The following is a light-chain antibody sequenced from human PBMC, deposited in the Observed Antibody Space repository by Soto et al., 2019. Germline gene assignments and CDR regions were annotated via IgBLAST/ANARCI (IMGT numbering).Light chain of an antibody. CDR3: CSYAGSKTYV. V-gene: IGLV2-23*02. J-gene: IGLJ1*01. CDR1: SCDVGCYDL. CDR2: EVR. Sequence: QSALTQPASVSGPPGQSVAISCNGSSCDVGCYDLVSWYLQYPGKGPIVIIFEVRKRPSGVSDRFSGSKSGNTASLTISGLQTEEEADYYCCSYAGSKTYVFGPGTKVTVL.